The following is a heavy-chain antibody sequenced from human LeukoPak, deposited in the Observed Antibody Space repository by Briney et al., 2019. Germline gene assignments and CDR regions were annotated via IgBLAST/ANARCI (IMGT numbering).Heavy chain of an antibody. CDR3: AKGGGYGSGTYSED. J-gene: IGHJ4*02. V-gene: IGHV3-23*01. CDR2: ISASGDTT. CDR1: GFTFTSYT. D-gene: IGHD3-10*01. Sequence: GGSLRLSCAASGFTFTSYTLAWVRQAPGKGLEWVSAISASGDTTYYADSVKGRFTSSRDNSKNMLYLQMNSLRAEDTAVYYCAKGGGYGSGTYSEDWGQGILVTVSS.